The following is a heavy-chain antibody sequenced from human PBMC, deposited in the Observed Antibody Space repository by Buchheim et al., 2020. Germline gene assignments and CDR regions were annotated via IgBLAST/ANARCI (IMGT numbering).Heavy chain of an antibody. CDR2: IIPIFGTA. J-gene: IGHJ3*02. CDR3: SREPYYYDSSGYYSSGHDAFDI. CDR1: GGTFSSYA. D-gene: IGHD3-22*01. Sequence: QVQLVQSGAEVKKPGSSVKVSCKASGGTFSSYAISWVRQAPGQGLEWMGGIIPIFGTANYAQKFQGRVTITADESTSTAYMELSSLRSEDTAVYYCSREPYYYDSSGYYSSGHDAFDIWGQGT. V-gene: IGHV1-69*01.